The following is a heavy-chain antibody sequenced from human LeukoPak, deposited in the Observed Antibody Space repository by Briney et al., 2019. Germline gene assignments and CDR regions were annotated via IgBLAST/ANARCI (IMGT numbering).Heavy chain of an antibody. D-gene: IGHD6-19*01. V-gene: IGHV3-23*01. CDR2: IIGSGGRT. CDR3: AKASSDSSGWSYY. J-gene: IGHJ4*02. CDR1: GFTFSIYT. Sequence: GGSLRLSCATSGFTFSIYTMTWVRQAPGKGLEWVSTIIGSGGRTYNADSVKGRFTISRDNSKNTLYLQMNSLRAEDTAVYYCAKASSDSSGWSYYWGQGTLVAVSS.